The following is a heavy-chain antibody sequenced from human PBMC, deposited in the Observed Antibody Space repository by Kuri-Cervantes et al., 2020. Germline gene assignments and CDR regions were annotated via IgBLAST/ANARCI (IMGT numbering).Heavy chain of an antibody. J-gene: IGHJ4*02. CDR3: ARVRGGGWTRDTEAFDY. V-gene: IGHV1-2*02. CDR1: GYTFTGYY. D-gene: IGHD6-19*01. CDR2: INPNSGGT. Sequence: ASVKVSCKASGYTFTGYYMHWVRQAPGQGLEWMGWINPNSGGTKYAQKFEGRVTMTRDTSISTAYMELSRLRSDDAAVYYCARVRGGGWTRDTEAFDYWGQGTLVTVSS.